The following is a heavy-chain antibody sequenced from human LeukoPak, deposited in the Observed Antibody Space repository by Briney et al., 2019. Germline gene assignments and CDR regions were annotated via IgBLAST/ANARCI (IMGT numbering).Heavy chain of an antibody. CDR2: IKQDESEK. Sequence: PGGSLRLSCAASGFTFSSFWMSWVRQAPGKGLEYVANIKQDESEKYSVDSVKGRFIISRDNVKNSVFLQMNSLRAEDTALYYCARLSAYYYGSYFYYYMDVWGKGTTVTVSS. CDR1: GFTFSSFW. J-gene: IGHJ6*03. CDR3: ARLSAYYYGSYFYYYMDV. D-gene: IGHD3-10*01. V-gene: IGHV3-7*01.